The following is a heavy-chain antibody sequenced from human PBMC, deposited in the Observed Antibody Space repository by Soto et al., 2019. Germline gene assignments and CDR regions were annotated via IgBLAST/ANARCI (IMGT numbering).Heavy chain of an antibody. CDR1: GDSVSSNSAA. CDR3: ARTLDRDYHYKGGDV. CDR2: TYYRSQWYN. Sequence: SQTLSLTCVISGDSVSSNSAAWNWIRQSPSRGLEWLGRTYYRSQWYNDYAVSVKGRIIINPDTSKNQFSLQLSSVTPEDTAVYYCARTLDRDYHYKGGDVWGKGPTVTVAS. D-gene: IGHD3-3*01. J-gene: IGHJ6*04. V-gene: IGHV6-1*01.